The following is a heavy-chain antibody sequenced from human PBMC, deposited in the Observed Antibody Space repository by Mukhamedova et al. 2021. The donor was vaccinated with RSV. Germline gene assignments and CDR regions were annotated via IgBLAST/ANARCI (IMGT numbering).Heavy chain of an antibody. CDR3: ARPRDTMVREPFDS. J-gene: IGHJ4*02. D-gene: IGHD3-10*01. CDR2: IYYSGST. V-gene: IGHV4-39*01. Sequence: GKGLEWIGSIYYSGSTYYNPSLKSRVTISGDTSKNQFSLKLTPVTAADTAVYFCARPRDTMVREPFDSWGQGILVTVSS.